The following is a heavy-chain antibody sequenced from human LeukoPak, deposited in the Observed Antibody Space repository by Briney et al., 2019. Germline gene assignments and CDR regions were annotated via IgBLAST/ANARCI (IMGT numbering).Heavy chain of an antibody. CDR3: ARGIYCGGDCYYFDY. CDR2: IYYSGST. CDR1: GGSISSSSYY. V-gene: IGHV4-39*01. D-gene: IGHD2-21*02. Sequence: ASETLSLTCTVSGGSISSSSYYWGWIRQPPGKGLEWIGSIYYSGSTYYNPSLKSRVTISVDTSKNQFSLKLSSVTAADTAAYYCARGIYCGGDCYYFDYWGQGTLVTVSS. J-gene: IGHJ4*02.